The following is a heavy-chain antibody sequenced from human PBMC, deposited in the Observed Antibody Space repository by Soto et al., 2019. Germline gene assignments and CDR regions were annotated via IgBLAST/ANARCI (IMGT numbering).Heavy chain of an antibody. J-gene: IGHJ4*02. V-gene: IGHV4-61*01. CDR1: GGSVNICTYY. Sequence: ASVTLCLPWTVPGGSVNICTYYWSWIRQPPGKGLEWIGFIHYSGSTNYNPSLKGRVTMSVDTSKNQFSLKLTSVNTADTAIYCCTRGGDPYKTGHWGQGTLVTVSS. CDR2: IHYSGST. CDR3: TRGGDPYKTGH. D-gene: IGHD2-21*01.